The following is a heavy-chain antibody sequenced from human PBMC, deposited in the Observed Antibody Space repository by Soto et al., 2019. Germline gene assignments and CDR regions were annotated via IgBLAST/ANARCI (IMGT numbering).Heavy chain of an antibody. J-gene: IGHJ4*02. CDR2: VYNSGST. CDR3: ARYRREAVAGYTLDN. CDR1: GGSISSNY. V-gene: IGHV4-59*01. Sequence: SETLSLTCTVSGGSISSNYWTWIRQPPGKGLEWIGYVYNSGSTTYNPSLKSRVTISEDTSKSQFSLKVNSMTAADTAVYYCARYRREAVAGYTLDNWGQGILVTVCS. D-gene: IGHD6-13*01.